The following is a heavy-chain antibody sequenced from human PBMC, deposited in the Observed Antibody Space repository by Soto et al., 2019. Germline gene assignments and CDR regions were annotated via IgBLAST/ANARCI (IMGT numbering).Heavy chain of an antibody. CDR1: GFSVKRYW. Sequence: PGGSLILSCGASGFSVKRYWMHWVRQAPGKGLVWLSRFGGDENYTDYADSVRGRFTISRDIAKNTIYLQMNRLRAEDTAVYYCGKGKELGVVRYGLDAWGQGTTVTVSS. V-gene: IGHV3-74*01. J-gene: IGHJ6*02. CDR2: FGGDENYT. CDR3: GKGKELGVVRYGLDA. D-gene: IGHD3-3*01.